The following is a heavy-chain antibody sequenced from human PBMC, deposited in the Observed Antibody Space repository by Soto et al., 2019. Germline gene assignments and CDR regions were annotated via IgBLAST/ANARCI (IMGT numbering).Heavy chain of an antibody. J-gene: IGHJ6*02. Sequence: APVKVSCKASGYTFTSYGISWVRQAPGQGLEWMGWISAYNGNTNYAQKLQGRVTMTTDTSTSTAYMELRSLRSDDTAVYYCAVQYSGSYYYYYGMDVWGQGTTVTAP. CDR1: GYTFTSYG. CDR3: AVQYSGSYYYYYGMDV. D-gene: IGHD1-26*01. V-gene: IGHV1-18*01. CDR2: ISAYNGNT.